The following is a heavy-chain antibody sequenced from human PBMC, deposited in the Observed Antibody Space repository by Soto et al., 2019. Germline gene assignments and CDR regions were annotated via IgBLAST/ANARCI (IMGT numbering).Heavy chain of an antibody. V-gene: IGHV6-1*01. CDR2: TYYRSNWYN. CDR3: ARLHSGYDSADYYYYGMDV. J-gene: IGHJ6*02. Sequence: SQTLSLTFAISGDSVSSNSAALNWISQSPSRGLECLGRTYYRSNWYNDYAVSVKIRITINPDTSKNQFSLQMNSVTPEDTAVYYCARLHSGYDSADYYYYGMDVWGQGTTVTVSS. D-gene: IGHD5-12*01. CDR1: GDSVSSNSAA.